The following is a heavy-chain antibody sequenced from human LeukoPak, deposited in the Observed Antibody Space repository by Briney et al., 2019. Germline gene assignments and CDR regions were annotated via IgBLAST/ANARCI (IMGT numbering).Heavy chain of an antibody. D-gene: IGHD3-10*01. Sequence: GGSLRLSCAASGFTFSDYYMSWIRQAPGKGLEGVSYISSSSSYTNYADSVKGRFTISRDNAKNSLYLQMNSLRAEDTAVYYCARVSGSYFIDYWGQGTLVTVSS. CDR2: ISSSSSYT. J-gene: IGHJ4*02. CDR1: GFTFSDYY. V-gene: IGHV3-11*06. CDR3: ARVSGSYFIDY.